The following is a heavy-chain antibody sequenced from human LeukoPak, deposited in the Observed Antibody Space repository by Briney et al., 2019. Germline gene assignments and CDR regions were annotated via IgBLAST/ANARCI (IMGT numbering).Heavy chain of an antibody. J-gene: IGHJ5*02. D-gene: IGHD6-19*01. CDR3: ARGGSGWYGGYNWFDP. CDR1: GYTFTSYD. Sequence: ASVKVSCKASGYTFTSYDINWVRLATGQGREWMGWMNPNSGNTGYAQKFQGRVTMTRNTSISTAYMELSSLRSEDTAVYYCARGGSGWYGGYNWFDPWGQGTLVTVSS. V-gene: IGHV1-8*01. CDR2: MNPNSGNT.